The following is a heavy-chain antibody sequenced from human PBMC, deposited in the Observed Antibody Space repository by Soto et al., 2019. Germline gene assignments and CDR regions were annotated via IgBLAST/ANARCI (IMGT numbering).Heavy chain of an antibody. CDR1: EFTFSNYG. CDR3: ARDDEYSGNGMDV. V-gene: IGHV3-33*01. D-gene: IGHD3-10*01. J-gene: IGHJ6*02. Sequence: QVQLVESGGGVVQPGRSLRLSCAASEFTFSNYGMHWVRQAPGKGLEWVAVILNDGSNRYHADSVKDRFTISRDNSKNALYLQVSSLRAEDTAVYYCARDDEYSGNGMDVWGQGTTVTVS. CDR2: ILNDGSNR.